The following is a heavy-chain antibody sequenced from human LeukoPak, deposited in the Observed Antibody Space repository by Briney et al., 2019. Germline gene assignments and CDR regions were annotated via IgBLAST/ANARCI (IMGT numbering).Heavy chain of an antibody. Sequence: GGSLRLSCAASGFSFSDAWMSGGRQIPGKGLEWVGRIESKTDGGTTDYAAPVKGRFTISRDDSTNTLYLQMNSLKFEDTAVYYCTTYGSGRKFDYWGQGILVTVSS. CDR1: GFSFSDAW. D-gene: IGHD3-10*01. V-gene: IGHV3-15*04. J-gene: IGHJ4*02. CDR3: TTYGSGRKFDY. CDR2: IESKTDGGTT.